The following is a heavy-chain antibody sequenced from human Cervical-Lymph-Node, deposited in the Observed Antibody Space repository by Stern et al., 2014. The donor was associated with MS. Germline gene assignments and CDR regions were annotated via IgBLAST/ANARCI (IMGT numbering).Heavy chain of an antibody. D-gene: IGHD6-13*01. CDR1: GFSFSRYA. CDR2: IWYDGSNP. Sequence: QMQLVQYGGGVVQPGRSLRLSCAASGFSFSRYAMHWVRQASGKGLEWLALIWYDGSNPYYADSVTGRFTISRDNFKNTLYLQMNSLRAEDTAVYYCASAYSSSHYYFDYWGQGTLVTVSS. CDR3: ASAYSSSHYYFDY. V-gene: IGHV3-33*01. J-gene: IGHJ4*02.